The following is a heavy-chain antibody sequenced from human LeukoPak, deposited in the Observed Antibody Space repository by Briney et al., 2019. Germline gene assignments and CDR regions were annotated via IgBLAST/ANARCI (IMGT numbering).Heavy chain of an antibody. J-gene: IGHJ4*02. CDR1: GFTFRSDS. V-gene: IGHV3-21*01. CDR2: ISSVSSYI. CDR3: ARRTDSSGYYLDY. Sequence: GGSLRLSCAASGFTFRSDSMNWVRQAPGKGLEWVSSISSVSSYIYYADSVKGRFTISRDNAKNSLYLQMNSLRAEDTAVYYCARRTDSSGYYLDYWGQGTLVTVSS. D-gene: IGHD3-22*01.